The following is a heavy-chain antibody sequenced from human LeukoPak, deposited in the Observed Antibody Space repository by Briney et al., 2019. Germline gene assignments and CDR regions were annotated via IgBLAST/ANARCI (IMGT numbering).Heavy chain of an antibody. CDR1: GGSISSFH. J-gene: IGHJ4*02. Sequence: SETLSLTCTVSGGSISSFHWSCIRQPPGKGLEWIGYIYHSGSTNYNPSLKSRFIISIDASKSQFSLKLKSVTAADTPVYYCARETGATVFDSWGQGTLVTVSA. CDR2: IYHSGST. CDR3: ARETGATVFDS. V-gene: IGHV4-59*01. D-gene: IGHD1-26*01.